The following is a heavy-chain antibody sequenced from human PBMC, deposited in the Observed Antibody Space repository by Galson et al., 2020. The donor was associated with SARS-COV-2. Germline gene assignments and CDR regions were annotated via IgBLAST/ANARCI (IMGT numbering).Heavy chain of an antibody. D-gene: IGHD2-15*01. V-gene: IGHV2-70*04. CDR3: ARMPETGGGSGGYFDY. Sequence: SGPTQAKLTHPLSLTYSFSEFSLSTTSMRVSWIRQPQGKALEWQARRDLDDDKFHSKYLKTRITVTRDSSKKQLVLTMTKMDPVDTATYLCARMPETGGGSGGYFDYWGQGILVTVSS. CDR2: RDLDDDK. J-gene: IGHJ4*02. CDR1: EFSLSTTSMR.